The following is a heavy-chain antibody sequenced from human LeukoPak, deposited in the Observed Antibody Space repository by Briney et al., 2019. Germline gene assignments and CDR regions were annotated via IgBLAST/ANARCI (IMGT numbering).Heavy chain of an antibody. D-gene: IGHD4-17*01. Sequence: GASVKVSCKASGYTFTSYDINWVRQATGQGLEWMGWMNPNSGNTGYAQKFQGRVTITADESTSTAYMELSSLRSEDTAVYYCARADGNDYVLNAAFDIWGQGTLVTVSS. J-gene: IGHJ4*02. CDR3: ARADGNDYVLNAAFDI. CDR1: GYTFTSYD. CDR2: MNPNSGNT. V-gene: IGHV1-8*01.